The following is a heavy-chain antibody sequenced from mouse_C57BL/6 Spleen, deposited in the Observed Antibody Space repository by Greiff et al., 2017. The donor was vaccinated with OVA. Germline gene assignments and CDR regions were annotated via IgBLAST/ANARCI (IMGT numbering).Heavy chain of an antibody. Sequence: VQLQQSGAELLKPGASVKLSCKATGYTFTGYWIEWVKQSPGHVLEWIVEILPGSGSTNYNEKFKGKATFTADTSSNTAYMQLSSLTPEDSAIYCCAGDYDGAWFAYWGQGTLVTVSA. V-gene: IGHV1-9*01. J-gene: IGHJ3*01. CDR1: GYTFTGYW. D-gene: IGHD2-4*01. CDR3: AGDYDGAWFAY. CDR2: ILPGSGST.